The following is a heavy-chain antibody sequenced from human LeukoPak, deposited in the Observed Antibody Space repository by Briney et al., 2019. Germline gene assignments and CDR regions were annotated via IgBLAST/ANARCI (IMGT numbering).Heavy chain of an antibody. CDR3: ARLVDSYYYGSGSYDY. D-gene: IGHD3-10*01. J-gene: IGHJ4*02. V-gene: IGHV5-51*01. CDR1: GYSFTRYW. CDR2: IYPGDSDT. Sequence: GESLKISCKGSGYSFTRYWIGWGRQMPGKGLAWVGIIYPGDSDTSYSPSFHGQVTFSADKSISTAYLQWSSLKASDTAMYYCARLVDSYYYGSGSYDYWGQGTLVTVSS.